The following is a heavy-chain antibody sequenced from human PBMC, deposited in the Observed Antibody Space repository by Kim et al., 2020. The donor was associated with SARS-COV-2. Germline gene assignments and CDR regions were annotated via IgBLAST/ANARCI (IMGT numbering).Heavy chain of an antibody. V-gene: IGHV5-10-1*01. J-gene: IGHJ4*02. D-gene: IGHD3-9*01. CDR1: GYSFTSYW. CDR3: ARAEYDILTGYYFDY. Sequence: GESLKISCKGSGYSFTSYWISWVRQMPGKGLEWMGRIDPSDSYTNYSPSFQGHVTISADKSISTAYLQWSSLKASDTAMYYCARAEYDILTGYYFDYWGQGTLVTVSS. CDR2: IDPSDSYT.